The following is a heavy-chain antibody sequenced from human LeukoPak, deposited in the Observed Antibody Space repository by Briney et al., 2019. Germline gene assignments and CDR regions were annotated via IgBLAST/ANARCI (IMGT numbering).Heavy chain of an antibody. D-gene: IGHD5-24*01. J-gene: IGHJ4*02. CDR3: AREPDGYNSYYFDY. CDR2: ISYDGSNK. V-gene: IGHV3-30*04. CDR1: GFTFSSYA. Sequence: GGSLRLSCAASGFTFSSYAMHWVRQAPGKGLEWVAVISYDGSNKYYADSVKGRFTTSRDNSKNTLYLQMNSLRAEDTAVYYCAREPDGYNSYYFDYWGQGTLVTVSS.